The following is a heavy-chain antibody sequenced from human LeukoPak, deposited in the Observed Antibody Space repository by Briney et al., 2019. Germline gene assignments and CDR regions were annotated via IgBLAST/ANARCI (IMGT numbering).Heavy chain of an antibody. CDR2: ISGYGDNT. CDR1: GYTFTSFG. D-gene: IGHD6-13*01. V-gene: IGHV1-18*01. Sequence: VASVKVSCKASGYTFTSFGISWVRQAPGQGLEWMGWISGYGDNTNYEPKLQGRVTITADKSTSTAYMELSSLRSEDTAVYYCARAASSWSLIDYWGQGTLVTVSS. J-gene: IGHJ4*02. CDR3: ARAASSWSLIDY.